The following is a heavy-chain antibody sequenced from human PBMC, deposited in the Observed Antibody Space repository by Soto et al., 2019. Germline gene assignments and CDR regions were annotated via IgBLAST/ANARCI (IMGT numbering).Heavy chain of an antibody. CDR2: IKHDGSDS. CDR3: ARGWGYYFDL. J-gene: IGHJ4*02. D-gene: IGHD2-21*01. V-gene: IGHV3-7*01. CDR1: GFTFNTYW. Sequence: EVQLVESGGGLVQPGGSLRLSCTASGFTFNTYWMTWVRQAPGKGLEWVASIKHDGSDSWYVYSVEGRFIASRDNAKNSLSLQMDSLRAEDTGVYYCARGWGYYFDLWGQGTLVTVSS.